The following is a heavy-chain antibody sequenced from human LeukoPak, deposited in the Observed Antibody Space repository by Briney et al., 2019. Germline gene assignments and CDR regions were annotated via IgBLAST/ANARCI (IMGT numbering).Heavy chain of an antibody. D-gene: IGHD2-2*01. CDR1: GGSVSSSGVA. CDR3: TRGPNSAFDY. Sequence: SHSLSLSCAISGGSVSSSGVAWNWIRHTPSRSLERMGYIYYASQWSNDYALSLKSRITINPHTSLDLLSLRPNSVTSSATAVCDCTRGPNSAFDYWGQGTLVTVSS. V-gene: IGHV6-1*01. CDR2: IYYASQWSN. J-gene: IGHJ4*02.